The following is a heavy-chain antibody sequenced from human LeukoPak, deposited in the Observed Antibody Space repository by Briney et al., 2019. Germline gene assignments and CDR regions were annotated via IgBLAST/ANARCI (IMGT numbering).Heavy chain of an antibody. J-gene: IGHJ3*02. CDR3: ARGSLAVAQPFAFDI. D-gene: IGHD6-19*01. Sequence: SETLSLTCTVSGGSLSSYYWSWIRQPAGKGLEWIGRIYTSGSTNYNPSLKSRVTMSVDTSKNQFSLKLSSVTAADTAVYYCARGSLAVAQPFAFDIWGQGTMVTVSS. V-gene: IGHV4-4*07. CDR2: IYTSGST. CDR1: GGSLSSYY.